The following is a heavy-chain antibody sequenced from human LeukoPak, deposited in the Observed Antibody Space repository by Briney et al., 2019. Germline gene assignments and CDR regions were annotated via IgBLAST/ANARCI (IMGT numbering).Heavy chain of an antibody. Sequence: SVQVSCKASGGTFSSYGITWVRQAPGQGLEWMGRIIPIFGTVKYVQKFQGRVTITADTSTSTAYMELSSLRSEDTAVYYCARTNYYDSSGYQGAGTYYYGMDVWGQGTTVTVSS. CDR2: IIPIFGTV. CDR1: GGTFSSYG. D-gene: IGHD3-22*01. J-gene: IGHJ6*02. V-gene: IGHV1-69*06. CDR3: ARTNYYDSSGYQGAGTYYYGMDV.